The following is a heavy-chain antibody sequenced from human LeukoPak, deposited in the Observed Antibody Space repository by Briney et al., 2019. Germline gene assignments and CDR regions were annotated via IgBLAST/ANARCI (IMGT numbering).Heavy chain of an antibody. D-gene: IGHD7-27*01. CDR2: ISGSGGRT. Sequence: GGSLRLSCAASGFTFSSYAMSWVRQAPGKGLEWVSSISGSGGRTHYADSVRGRFTISRDNSKNMVWLQINSPTAEDTATYYCAKDGNWARFEDWGQGTLVTVSS. CDR1: GFTFSSYA. CDR3: AKDGNWARFED. J-gene: IGHJ4*02. V-gene: IGHV3-23*01.